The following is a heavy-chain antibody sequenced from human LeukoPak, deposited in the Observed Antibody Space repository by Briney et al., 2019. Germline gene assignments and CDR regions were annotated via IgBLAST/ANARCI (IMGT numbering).Heavy chain of an antibody. Sequence: ASVKVSCKASGGTFSSYAISWVRQAPGQGLEWMGGIIPIFGTANYAQKFQGRVTITTDESTSTAYMELSSLRSEDTAVYYCARARNWNYEAVAFDIWGQGTMVTVSS. J-gene: IGHJ3*02. D-gene: IGHD1-7*01. V-gene: IGHV1-69*05. CDR2: IIPIFGTA. CDR3: ARARNWNYEAVAFDI. CDR1: GGTFSSYA.